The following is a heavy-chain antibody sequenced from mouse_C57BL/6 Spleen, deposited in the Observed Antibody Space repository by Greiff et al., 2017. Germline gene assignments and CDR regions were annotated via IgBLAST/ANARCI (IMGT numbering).Heavy chain of an antibody. CDR2: IRNKANGYTT. V-gene: IGHV7-3*01. D-gene: IGHD2-3*01. CDR3: ERYRENGYYEYWDV. J-gene: IGHJ1*03. Sequence: EVQVVESGGGLVQPGGSLSLSCAASGFTFTDYYMSWVRQPPGKALEWLGFIRNKANGYTTEYSASVKGRLTISRDNSQSILYLQMNALRAEDSATYYCERYRENGYYEYWDVWGTGTTVTDAS. CDR1: GFTFTDYY.